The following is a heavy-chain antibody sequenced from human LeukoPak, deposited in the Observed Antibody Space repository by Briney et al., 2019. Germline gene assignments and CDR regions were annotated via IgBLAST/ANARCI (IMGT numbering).Heavy chain of an antibody. CDR1: GFTFSSYA. CDR2: ISSNGGST. CDR3: AREAYYYDSSGYYFDY. Sequence: GGSLRLSCAASGFTFSSYAMHWVRQAPGKGLEYVSAISSNGGSTYYANSVKGRLTISRDNSKNTLYLQMGSLRAEDMAVYYCAREAYYYDSSGYYFDYWGQGTLVTVSS. D-gene: IGHD3-22*01. V-gene: IGHV3-64*01. J-gene: IGHJ4*02.